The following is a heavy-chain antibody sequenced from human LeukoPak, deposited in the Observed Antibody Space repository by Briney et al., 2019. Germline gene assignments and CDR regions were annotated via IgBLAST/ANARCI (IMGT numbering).Heavy chain of an antibody. Sequence: GSLRLSCTSSGFAFYEHAMNWFRQAPGKGLEWISYIRGSGSPIYYADSVKGRFTISRDNAKNSLYLQMDSLRAEDTAVYYCARDHEWAFDIWGQGTMVTVSS. V-gene: IGHV3-48*04. CDR2: IRGSGSPI. CDR1: GFAFYEHA. D-gene: IGHD2-8*01. J-gene: IGHJ3*02. CDR3: ARDHEWAFDI.